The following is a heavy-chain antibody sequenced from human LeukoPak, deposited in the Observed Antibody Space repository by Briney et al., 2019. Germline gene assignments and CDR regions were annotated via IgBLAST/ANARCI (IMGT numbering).Heavy chain of an antibody. J-gene: IGHJ4*02. CDR3: ARKTVVGSYFDY. Sequence: GGSLRLSCEASGFTFSAYWMSLVRQAPGKGLEWVANIKQDGSDKYYVEFVKGRFTISRDNAKNSLYLQMNSLRAEDTAVYYCARKTVVGSYFDYWGQGTPVTVSS. CDR1: GFTFSAYW. D-gene: IGHD4-23*01. CDR2: IKQDGSDK. V-gene: IGHV3-7*03.